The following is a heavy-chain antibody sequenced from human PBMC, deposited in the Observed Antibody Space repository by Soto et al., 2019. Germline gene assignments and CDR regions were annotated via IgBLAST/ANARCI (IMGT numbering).Heavy chain of an antibody. Sequence: QVQLLQSGAEVKKPGSSVRVSCKASGGTFSSYTTTWVRQAPGQGLEWMGRIIPDLGITIYAQNFQGRVTITADKSTNTAYMVLSSLRSEDTAVYYCARALHTQFDYWGQGTLVTVSS. V-gene: IGHV1-69*02. CDR1: GGTFSSYT. CDR3: ARALHTQFDY. CDR2: IIPDLGIT. J-gene: IGHJ4*02.